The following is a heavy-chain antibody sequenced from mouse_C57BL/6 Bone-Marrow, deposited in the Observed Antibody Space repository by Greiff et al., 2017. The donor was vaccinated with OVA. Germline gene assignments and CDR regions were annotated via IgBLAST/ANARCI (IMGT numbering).Heavy chain of an antibody. J-gene: IGHJ4*01. V-gene: IGHV5-6*01. CDR1: GFTFSSYG. CDR2: ISSGGSYT. Sequence: EVQVVESGGDLVKPGGSLKLSCAASGFTFSSYGMSWVRQTPDKRLEWVATISSGGSYTYYPDSVKGRFTISRDNAKNTLYLQMSSLKSEDTAMYYCARHKGVYAMDYWGQGTSVTVSS. CDR3: ARHKGVYAMDY. D-gene: IGHD1-3*01.